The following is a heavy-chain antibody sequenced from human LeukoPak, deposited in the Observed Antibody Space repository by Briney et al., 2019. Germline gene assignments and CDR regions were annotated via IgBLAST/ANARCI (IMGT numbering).Heavy chain of an antibody. V-gene: IGHV3-23*01. CDR2: ISGSGGTT. D-gene: IGHD2-15*01. Sequence: PGGSLRLSCAASGFTFSGYAMSWVRQAPGKGLEWVSAISGSGGTTYYADSVKGRFTISRDNSKNTLYLQMNSLRAEDTAVYYCTRDLYSDYYYGMDVWGQGTTVTVSS. CDR3: TRDLYSDYYYGMDV. J-gene: IGHJ6*02. CDR1: GFTFSGYA.